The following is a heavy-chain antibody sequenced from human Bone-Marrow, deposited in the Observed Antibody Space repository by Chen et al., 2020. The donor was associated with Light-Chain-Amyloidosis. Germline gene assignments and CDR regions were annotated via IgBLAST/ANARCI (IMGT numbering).Heavy chain of an antibody. CDR2: ISYDGSNK. D-gene: IGHD3-22*01. CDR1: GFPFSSYG. J-gene: IGHJ4*02. Sequence: QVQLVESGGGVVQPGRSLRLSCAASGFPFSSYGMHWVRQAPGKGLEWVAVISYDGSNKYYADSVKGRFTISRDNSKNTLYLQMNSLRAEDTAVYYCAKGQEGGAYYYDSSGYYPDYWGQGTLVTVSS. CDR3: AKGQEGGAYYYDSSGYYPDY. V-gene: IGHV3-30*18.